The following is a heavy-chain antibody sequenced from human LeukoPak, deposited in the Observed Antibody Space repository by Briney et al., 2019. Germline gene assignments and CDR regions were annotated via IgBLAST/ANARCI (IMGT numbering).Heavy chain of an antibody. Sequence: ASVKVSCKASGGTFSSYAISWVRQAPGQGLEWMGRIIPILGIANYAQKFQGRVTMTRDTSISTAYMELSRLRSDDTAVYYCARRSPTGTTGFGYWGQGTLVTVSS. CDR3: ARRSPTGTTGFGY. V-gene: IGHV1-69*04. CDR1: GGTFSSYA. CDR2: IIPILGIA. D-gene: IGHD1-7*01. J-gene: IGHJ4*02.